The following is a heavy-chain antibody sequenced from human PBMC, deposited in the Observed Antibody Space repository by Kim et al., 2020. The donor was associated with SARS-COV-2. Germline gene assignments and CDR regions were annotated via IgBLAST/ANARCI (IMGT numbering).Heavy chain of an antibody. CDR2: ISYDGSNK. Sequence: GGSLRLSCAASGFTFSSYAMHWVRQAPGKGLEWVAVISYDGSNKYYADSVKGRFTISRDNSKNTLYLQMNSLRAEDTAVYYCARGGYSSSWYGYDAFDI. CDR1: GFTFSSYA. CDR3: ARGGYSSSWYGYDAFDI. D-gene: IGHD6-13*01. V-gene: IGHV3-30*04. J-gene: IGHJ3*02.